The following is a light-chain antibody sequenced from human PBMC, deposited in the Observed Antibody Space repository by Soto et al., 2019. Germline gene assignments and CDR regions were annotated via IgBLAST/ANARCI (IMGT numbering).Light chain of an antibody. V-gene: IGKV1-5*01. CDR2: DAS. CDR3: QQYNSYSLT. CDR1: QSISSW. J-gene: IGKJ4*01. Sequence: DIQMTQSPSTLSASVGDRVTITCRASQSISSWLAWYQQKPGKAPKLLIYDASSLESGVPSRFSGSGSGTEFTLTFSTLQPDDFATYYCQQYNSYSLTFGGGPKVDIK.